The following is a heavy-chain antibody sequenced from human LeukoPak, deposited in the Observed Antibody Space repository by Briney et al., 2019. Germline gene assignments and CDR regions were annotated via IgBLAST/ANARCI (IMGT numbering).Heavy chain of an antibody. CDR1: GFTFSSSW. V-gene: IGHV3-74*01. J-gene: IGHJ4*02. Sequence: GGSLRLSCSGSGFTFSSSWMHWVRQVPGKGLVWVSRLNNDGSTAYADSVKGRFIISRDSAKNTLYLEMSSLRAEDTAVYYCARARRNYDFDYWGQGTLVTVSS. CDR3: ARARRNYDFDY. CDR2: LNNDGST. D-gene: IGHD1-7*01.